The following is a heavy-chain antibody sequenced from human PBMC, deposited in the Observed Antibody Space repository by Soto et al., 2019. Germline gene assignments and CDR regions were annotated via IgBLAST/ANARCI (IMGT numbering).Heavy chain of an antibody. V-gene: IGHV3-48*02. CDR2: ISSSSSTI. D-gene: IGHD3-3*01. Sequence: EVQLVESGGGLVQPGGSLRLSCAASGFTFSSYSMNWVRQAPGKGLEWVSYISSSSSTIYYADSVKGRFTISRDNAKNSLYLQMNSLRDEDTAVYYCATDVLRFFESSYYYYGMDVWGQGTTVTVSS. J-gene: IGHJ6*02. CDR3: ATDVLRFFESSYYYYGMDV. CDR1: GFTFSSYS.